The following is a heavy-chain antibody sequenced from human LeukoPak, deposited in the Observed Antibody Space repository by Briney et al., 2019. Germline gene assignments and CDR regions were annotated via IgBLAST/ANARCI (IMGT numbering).Heavy chain of an antibody. J-gene: IGHJ5*02. CDR3: AKAAYGDYVNWFDP. V-gene: IGHV3-23*01. CDR1: GFTFSSHA. Sequence: PGGSLRLSCAASGFTFSSHAMNWVRQAPGKGLEWVSSIGGVGASTYYADSVNGRFTISRDNSKNTRYLQMNSLRAEDTALYYCAKAAYGDYVNWFDPWGQGILVIVSS. CDR2: IGGVGAST. D-gene: IGHD4-17*01.